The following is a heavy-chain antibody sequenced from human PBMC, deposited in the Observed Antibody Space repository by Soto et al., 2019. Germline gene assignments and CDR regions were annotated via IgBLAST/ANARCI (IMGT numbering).Heavy chain of an antibody. D-gene: IGHD2-8*02. CDR2: ILVGGST. Sequence: PGGSLRLSCAASGFTFSAYAMHWVRQAPGKGLEWVSTILVGGSTHYPDSVKGRFTISRDNSRNTVFLQMNSLTAGDTAVYYCAKATATGGGAFDICGQGTMVTVSS. CDR1: GFTFSAYA. J-gene: IGHJ3*02. V-gene: IGHV3-23*01. CDR3: AKATATGGGAFDI.